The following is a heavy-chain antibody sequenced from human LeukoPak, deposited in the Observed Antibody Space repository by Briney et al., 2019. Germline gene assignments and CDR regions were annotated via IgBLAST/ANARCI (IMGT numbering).Heavy chain of an antibody. D-gene: IGHD1-26*01. CDR1: GYTFTTYP. V-gene: IGHV1-69*13. CDR3: ASDKIVGATKFDY. Sequence: ASVKVSCKASGYTFTTYPINWVRQAPGQGLEWMGGIIPIFGTANYAQKFQGRVTITADESTSTAYMELSSLRSEDTAVYYCASDKIVGATKFDYWGQGTLVTVSS. CDR2: IIPIFGTA. J-gene: IGHJ4*02.